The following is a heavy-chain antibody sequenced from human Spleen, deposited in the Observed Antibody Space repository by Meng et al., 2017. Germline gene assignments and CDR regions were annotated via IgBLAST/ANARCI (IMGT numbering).Heavy chain of an antibody. J-gene: IGHJ4*02. CDR2: IKQDGSEK. CDR1: GFTFSSYW. CDR3: AKDTLYEGLDY. V-gene: IGHV3-7*03. Sequence: GESLKISCAASGFTFSSYWMSWVRQAPGKGLEWVANIKQDGSEKYYVDSVKGRFTISRDNPKNSLYLQMNSLRAEDTALYYCAKDTLYEGLDYWGQGTLVTVSS. D-gene: IGHD2-15*01.